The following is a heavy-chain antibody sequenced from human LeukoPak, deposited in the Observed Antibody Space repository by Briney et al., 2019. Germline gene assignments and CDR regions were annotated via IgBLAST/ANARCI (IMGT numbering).Heavy chain of an antibody. J-gene: IGHJ4*02. CDR1: GFTFDDYA. CDR3: AKANRGGATTEFDY. V-gene: IGHV3-9*03. Sequence: PPGGSLRLSCAASGFTFDDYAMHWVRQAPGKGLEWVSGISWNSGSIVYADSVKGRFTISRDNAKNSLYLQMNSLRAEDMALYYCAKANRGGATTEFDYWGQGTLVTVS. D-gene: IGHD1-26*01. CDR2: ISWNSGSI.